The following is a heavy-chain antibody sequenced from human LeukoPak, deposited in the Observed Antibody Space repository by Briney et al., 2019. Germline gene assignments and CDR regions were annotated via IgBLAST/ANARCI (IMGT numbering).Heavy chain of an antibody. D-gene: IGHD1-26*01. CDR1: GFTFSSYW. CDR2: INSDGSST. J-gene: IGHJ4*02. CDR3: ARESSVGAHKAFDY. V-gene: IGHV3-74*01. Sequence: PGGSLRLSCAASGFTFSSYWMHWVRQAPGKGLVWVSRINSDGSSTTYADSVKGRFAISRDNAKNTLYVQMNSLRAEDTAVYYCARESSVGAHKAFDYWGQGTLVTVSS.